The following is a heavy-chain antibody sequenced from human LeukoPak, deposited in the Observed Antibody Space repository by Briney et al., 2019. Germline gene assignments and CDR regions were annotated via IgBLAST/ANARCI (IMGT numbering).Heavy chain of an antibody. CDR2: INYTGTN. J-gene: IGHJ6*02. Sequence: PETLSHTSTVSGGSLCSFLKRWGRQPPRKRLGGVGYINYTGTNTNNPSPKSRVTISVDTSKNQSSLMLSTMTAADKAVYYCARIRHSGIDYYYYGMDVWGQGTTVTVSS. D-gene: IGHD3-10*01. CDR1: GGSLCSFL. CDR3: ARIRHSGIDYYYYGMDV. V-gene: IGHV4-59*01.